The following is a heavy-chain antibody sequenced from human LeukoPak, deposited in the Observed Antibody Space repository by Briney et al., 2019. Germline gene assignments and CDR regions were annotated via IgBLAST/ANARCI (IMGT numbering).Heavy chain of an antibody. CDR1: GFTFSRYA. CDR2: LSYDGSSK. CDR3: AKSGCGSTSCYVNY. Sequence: GSLRLSCAASGFTFSRYAMHWVRQAPGKGLEWVAVLSYDGSSKYYADSVKGRFTISRDNSKNTLYLQMNSLRTEDTAVYYCAKSGCGSTSCYVNYWGQGTLVTVSS. V-gene: IGHV3-30-3*02. J-gene: IGHJ4*02. D-gene: IGHD2-2*01.